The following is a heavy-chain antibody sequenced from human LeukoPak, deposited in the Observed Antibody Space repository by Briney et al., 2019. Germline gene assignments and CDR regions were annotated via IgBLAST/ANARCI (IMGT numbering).Heavy chain of an antibody. Sequence: ASVKVSCKASGYTFTSYAMHWVRQAPGQRLEWMGWINAGNGNTKYSQKFQGRVTITRDTSASTAYMELSSLRSEDTAVYYCARDPATTVTTYAYWGQGTLVTVSS. CDR3: ARDPATTVTTYAY. CDR1: GYTFTSYA. CDR2: INAGNGNT. V-gene: IGHV1-3*01. D-gene: IGHD4-17*01. J-gene: IGHJ4*02.